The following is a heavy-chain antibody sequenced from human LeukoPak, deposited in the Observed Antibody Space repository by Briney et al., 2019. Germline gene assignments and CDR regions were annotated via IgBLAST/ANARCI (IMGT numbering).Heavy chain of an antibody. CDR2: IYYSGST. Sequence: SETLSLTCTVSGGSISGSSYYWSWIRQHPGKGLEWIGYIYYSGSTYYNPSLKSRVTISVDTSKNQFSLKLSSVTAADTAVYYCAGRTAMANDYWGQGTLVTVSS. D-gene: IGHD5-18*01. CDR3: AGRTAMANDY. V-gene: IGHV4-31*03. J-gene: IGHJ4*02. CDR1: GGSISGSSYY.